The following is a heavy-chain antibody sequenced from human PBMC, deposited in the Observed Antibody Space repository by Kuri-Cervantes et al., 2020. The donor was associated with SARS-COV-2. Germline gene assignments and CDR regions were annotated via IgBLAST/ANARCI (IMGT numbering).Heavy chain of an antibody. D-gene: IGHD3-16*01. CDR3: AKSGSSSSSYFSRLDV. CDR2: ISSGSYIT. CDR1: GFTFSSYA. J-gene: IGHJ6*04. V-gene: IGHV3-23*01. Sequence: GGSLRLSCAASGFTFSSYALSWVREAPGKGLEWVAAISSGSYITHYADSVKGRFTITRDDSKNTLHLQMDSLRGEDTAVYYCAKSGSSSSSYFSRLDVWGKGTTVTVSS.